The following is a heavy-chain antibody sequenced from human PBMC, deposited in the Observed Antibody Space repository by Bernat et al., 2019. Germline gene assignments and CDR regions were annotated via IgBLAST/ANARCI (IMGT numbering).Heavy chain of an antibody. D-gene: IGHD3-22*01. J-gene: IGHJ4*02. CDR3: ARDYYDSSGLDY. Sequence: QVQLVESGGGVVQPGRSLRLSCAASGFTFSSYAMHWVRQAPGKGLEGVAVISYDGSNKYYADSVKGRFTISRDNSKNTLYLQMNSLRAEDTAVYYCARDYYDSSGLDYWGQGTLVTVSS. CDR2: ISYDGSNK. V-gene: IGHV3-30-3*01. CDR1: GFTFSSYA.